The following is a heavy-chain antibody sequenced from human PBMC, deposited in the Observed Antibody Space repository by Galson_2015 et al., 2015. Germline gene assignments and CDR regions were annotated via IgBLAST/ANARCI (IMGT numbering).Heavy chain of an antibody. CDR1: GFTVSSNY. D-gene: IGHD4-11*01. Sequence: ASGFTVSSNYMNWVRQAPGKGLGWVSVIYSGGSTYYADSVKGRFTISRDNSKNTLYLQMNSLRAEDTAVYYCARAPTVTYYYYSGMDVWGQGTTVTVSS. CDR2: IYSGGST. CDR3: ARAPTVTYYYYSGMDV. V-gene: IGHV3-53*01. J-gene: IGHJ6*02.